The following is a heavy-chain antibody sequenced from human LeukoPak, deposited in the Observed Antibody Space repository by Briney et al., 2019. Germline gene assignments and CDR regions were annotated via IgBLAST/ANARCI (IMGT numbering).Heavy chain of an antibody. Sequence: GGSLRLSCAASGFTFSDYYMSWIRQAPGKGLEWVSYISSSGSTIYYADSVKGRFTISRDNAKNSPYLQMNSLSADATAVYYSARGVAAAGPDYWGQGTLVTVSS. D-gene: IGHD6-13*01. CDR1: GFTFSDYY. V-gene: IGHV3-11*01. J-gene: IGHJ4*02. CDR2: ISSSGSTI. CDR3: ARGVAAAGPDY.